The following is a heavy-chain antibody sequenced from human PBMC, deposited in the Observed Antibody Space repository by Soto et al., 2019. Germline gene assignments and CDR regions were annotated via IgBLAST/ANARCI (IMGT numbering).Heavy chain of an antibody. CDR1: GYTLSDYY. V-gene: IGHV1-2*04. CDR3: AREGGGIAAAGAGNDAFDI. CDR2: FNPNSGDT. D-gene: IGHD6-13*01. J-gene: IGHJ3*02. Sequence: SVKVSCKTSGYTLSDYYMHWVRQAPGQGLEWMGWFNPNSGDTNYAQKFQGWVTMTRDTSITTAYMELSRLKSDDTAVYYCAREGGGIAAAGAGNDAFDIWGQGTMVTVSS.